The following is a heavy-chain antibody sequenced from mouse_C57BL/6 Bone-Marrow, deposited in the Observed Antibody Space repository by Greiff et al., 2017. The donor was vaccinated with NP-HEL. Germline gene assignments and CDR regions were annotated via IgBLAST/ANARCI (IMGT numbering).Heavy chain of an antibody. V-gene: IGHV1-81*01. CDR2: IYPRSGNT. Sequence: QVQLMQSGAELVRPGASVKLSCTASGYTFTSYGISWVKQSTGQGLEWIGEIYPRSGNTYYNEKFKGKATLTADKSSSTAYMELRSLTSEDSAVYFCARRIYYDYDKAMDYWGQGTSVTVSS. J-gene: IGHJ4*01. D-gene: IGHD2-4*01. CDR3: ARRIYYDYDKAMDY. CDR1: GYTFTSYG.